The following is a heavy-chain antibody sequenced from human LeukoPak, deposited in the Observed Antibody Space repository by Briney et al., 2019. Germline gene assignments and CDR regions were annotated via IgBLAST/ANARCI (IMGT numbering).Heavy chain of an antibody. CDR1: GGSFSGYY. D-gene: IGHD1-20*01. CDR3: ARHKTLTGVDY. Sequence: SETLSLTCAVYGGSFSGYYWSWIRQPPGKGLEWIGEINHSGSTNYNPSLKSRVTISVDTSKNQFSLKLSSVTAADTAVYYCARHKTLTGVDYWGQGTLVTVSS. V-gene: IGHV4-34*01. CDR2: INHSGST. J-gene: IGHJ4*02.